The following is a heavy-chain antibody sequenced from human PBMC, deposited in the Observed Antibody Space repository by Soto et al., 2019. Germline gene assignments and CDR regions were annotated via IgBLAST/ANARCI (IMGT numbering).Heavy chain of an antibody. V-gene: IGHV4-38-2*02. CDR2: IYHSGST. CDR1: VYSISIGYY. Sequence: PSETLSLTCAFSVYSISIGYYGGWIRQPPVKGLEWIGSIYHSGSTYYNPSLKSRVTISVDTSKNQFSLKLSSVTAADTAVYYCARDAVTTKGFGEVFDYRGQGTMVTVSS. J-gene: IGHJ4*02. D-gene: IGHD4-17*01. CDR3: ARDAVTTKGFGEVFDY.